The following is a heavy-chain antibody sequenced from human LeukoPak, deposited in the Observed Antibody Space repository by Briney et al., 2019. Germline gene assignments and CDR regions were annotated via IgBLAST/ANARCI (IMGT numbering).Heavy chain of an antibody. D-gene: IGHD2-2*01. CDR1: GGTFSSYA. J-gene: IGHJ6*02. V-gene: IGHV1-69*13. CDR3: ARGIVVVPAANQYYYYYGMDV. Sequence: SVKVSCKASGGTFSSYAISWVRQAPGQGLEWMGGIIPIFGTANYAQKFQGRVTITADESTSTAYMELSSLRSEDTAVYYCARGIVVVPAANQYYYYYGMDVWGQGTTVTVSS. CDR2: IIPIFGTA.